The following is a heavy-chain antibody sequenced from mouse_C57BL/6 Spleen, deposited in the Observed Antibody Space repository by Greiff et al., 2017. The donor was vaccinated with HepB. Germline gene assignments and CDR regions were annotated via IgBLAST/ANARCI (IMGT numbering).Heavy chain of an antibody. Sequence: VQLQQSGAELAMPGASVKLSCKASGYSFTSYWMHWVKQRPGQGLEWIGEIDPSDSYTNYNQRFKGKSTLTVDKSSSTAYMQLSSLTSEDSAVYYCARRGITTVVASYYYAMDYWGQRTSVTVSS. D-gene: IGHD1-1*01. J-gene: IGHJ4*01. CDR3: ARRGITTVVASYYYAMDY. CDR2: IDPSDSYT. CDR1: GYSFTSYW. V-gene: IGHV1-69*01.